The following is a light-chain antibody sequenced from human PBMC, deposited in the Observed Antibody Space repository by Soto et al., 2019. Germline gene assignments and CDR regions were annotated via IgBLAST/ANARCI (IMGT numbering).Light chain of an antibody. J-gene: IGKJ3*01. Sequence: TQSPGTLSLSPGERATLSCRASQSVSSSYLAWYQQKPGQARRLLIYGASSRATGIPDRFSGSGSGTDFTLTISRLEPEDFAVYYCQQYGSSPPTFGPGTKVD. CDR2: GAS. V-gene: IGKV3-20*01. CDR3: QQYGSSPPT. CDR1: QSVSSSY.